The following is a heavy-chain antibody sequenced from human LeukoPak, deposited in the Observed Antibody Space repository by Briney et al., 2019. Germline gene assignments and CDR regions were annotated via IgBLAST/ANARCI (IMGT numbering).Heavy chain of an antibody. CDR3: ARGYCSSTSCQYYFDS. D-gene: IGHD2-2*01. J-gene: IGHJ4*02. CDR1: GYTFTNYA. V-gene: IGHV1-3*01. CDR2: INAGNGDT. Sequence: ASLKVSCKASGYTFTNYAIHWVRQAPGQRLEWMGWINAGNGDTKYSQKFQGRVTITRDTSASTAYMELSSLRSEDTAVYSCARGYCSSTSCQYYFDSWGQGTPVTVSS.